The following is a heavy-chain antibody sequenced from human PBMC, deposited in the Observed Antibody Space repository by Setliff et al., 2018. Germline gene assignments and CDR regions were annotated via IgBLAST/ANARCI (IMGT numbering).Heavy chain of an antibody. V-gene: IGHV4-59*01. J-gene: IGHJ4*02. CDR3: ARTRYGLGGRPY. Sequence: SETLSLTCTVSGDSISGDYWSWIRQPPGKGLEWIGFIHYRGSTNYNPSLKSRVTISLDTPKNQSSLRLSSVTSADTAVYYCARTRYGLGGRPYWGQGTLVPVSS. CDR2: IHYRGST. CDR1: GDSISGDY. D-gene: IGHD2-15*01.